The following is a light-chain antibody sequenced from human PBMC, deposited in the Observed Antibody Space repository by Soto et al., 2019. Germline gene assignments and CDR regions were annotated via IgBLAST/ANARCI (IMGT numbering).Light chain of an antibody. CDR2: EVV. Sequence: QSVLTQRPSASGSPGQSVTISCTGAKSDIGFYDFVSWYQHRPGKAPRLIIYEVVQRPSGVPDRFSGSKSGNTASLTVSGLQAADEADYFCKSYAGSNNYVFGSGTKLTV. V-gene: IGLV2-8*01. CDR3: KSYAGSNNYV. CDR1: KSDIGFYDF. J-gene: IGLJ1*01.